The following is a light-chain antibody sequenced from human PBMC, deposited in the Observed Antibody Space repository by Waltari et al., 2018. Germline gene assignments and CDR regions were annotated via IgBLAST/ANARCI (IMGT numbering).Light chain of an antibody. CDR3: QQYISYSLT. Sequence: DIQMTQSPSTVSASVGDRVTITCRASQTTNRWLAWYQQKPGKAPKLLIYRSSILESGVPSRFSGSGSGTEFTLPISSLQPDDFATYYCQQYISYSLTFGQGTKVEIK. CDR2: RSS. V-gene: IGKV1-5*03. J-gene: IGKJ1*01. CDR1: QTTNRW.